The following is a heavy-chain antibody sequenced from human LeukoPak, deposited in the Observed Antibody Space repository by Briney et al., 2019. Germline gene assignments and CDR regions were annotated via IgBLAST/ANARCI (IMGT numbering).Heavy chain of an antibody. CDR3: ARGTGAVFDYYYYGMDV. CDR1: GYTFTAYY. D-gene: IGHD2-8*02. CDR2: INPNSGGT. Sequence: GASVKVSCKASGYTFTAYYMHWVRQAPGQGLEWMGWINPNSGGTNYAQKFQGRVTMTRDTSISTAYMELSSLRSDDTAVYYCARGTGAVFDYYYYGMDVWGQGTTVTVSS. J-gene: IGHJ6*02. V-gene: IGHV1-2*02.